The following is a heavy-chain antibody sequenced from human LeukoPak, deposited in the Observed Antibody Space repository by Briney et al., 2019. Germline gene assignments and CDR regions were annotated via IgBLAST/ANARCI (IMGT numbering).Heavy chain of an antibody. J-gene: IGHJ4*02. CDR2: IYYSGST. CDR1: GGHISTYY. Sequence: SETLSLTCTDSGGHISTYYWSWIRQAPGKGLEWIGYIYYSGSTKYNPSLKSRVTISVDTSKNQFSLKLSSVTAADTAVYFCARGITDSIWYLDYWGQGTLVTVSS. D-gene: IGHD3-22*01. CDR3: ARGITDSIWYLDY. V-gene: IGHV4-59*01.